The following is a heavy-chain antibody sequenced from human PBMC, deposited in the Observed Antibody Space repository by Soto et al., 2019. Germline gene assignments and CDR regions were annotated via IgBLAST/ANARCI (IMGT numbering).Heavy chain of an antibody. CDR2: ISFNGDVT. CDR1: GFSFSAYY. Sequence: GGSLSLSCAASGFSFSAYYMSWIRQAPGKGLEWVSYISFNGDVTRYSDSVEGRFTVSRDNAKKSLYLQMNSLRVEDTAVYYCARENGHPGHNYAMDVWGQGTTVTLSS. CDR3: ARENGHPGHNYAMDV. D-gene: IGHD2-8*01. J-gene: IGHJ6*02. V-gene: IGHV3-11*01.